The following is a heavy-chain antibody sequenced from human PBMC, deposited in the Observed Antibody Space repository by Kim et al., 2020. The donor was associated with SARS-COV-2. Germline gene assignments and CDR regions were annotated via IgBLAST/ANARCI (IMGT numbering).Heavy chain of an antibody. Sequence: SETLSLTCTVSGGSISSYYWSWIRQPAGKGLEWIGRIYTSGSTNYNPSLKSRVTMSVDTSKNQFSLKLSSVTAADTAVYYCAIESDYYDSSGYYAGDAFDIWGQGTMVTVSS. V-gene: IGHV4-4*07. CDR1: GGSISSYY. J-gene: IGHJ3*02. CDR2: IYTSGST. D-gene: IGHD3-22*01. CDR3: AIESDYYDSSGYYAGDAFDI.